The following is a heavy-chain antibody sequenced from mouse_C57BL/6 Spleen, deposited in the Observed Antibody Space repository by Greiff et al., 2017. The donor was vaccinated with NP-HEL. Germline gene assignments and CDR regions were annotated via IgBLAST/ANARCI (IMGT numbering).Heavy chain of an antibody. V-gene: IGHV1-64*01. CDR2: IHPNSGST. Sequence: QVQLQQPGAELVKPGASVKLSCKASGYTFTSYWMHWVKQRPGQGLEWIGMIHPNSGSTNYNEKFKSKATLTVDKSSSTAYMQLSSLTSEDSAVYYCARPRYYGSSIDWFAYWGQGTLVTVSA. CDR3: ARPRYYGSSIDWFAY. J-gene: IGHJ3*01. CDR1: GYTFTSYW. D-gene: IGHD1-1*01.